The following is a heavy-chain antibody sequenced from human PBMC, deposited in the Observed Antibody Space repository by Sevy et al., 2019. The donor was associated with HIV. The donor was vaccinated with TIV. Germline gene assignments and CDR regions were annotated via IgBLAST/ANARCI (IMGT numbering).Heavy chain of an antibody. CDR3: ARDGVVAGKGNYFDT. CDR2: MYHSGGT. Sequence: SETLSLTCTVSGYSISSGYYSGWIRQPPGKGLEWIGSMYHSGGTYYNPSLKNRVSISVDMSKNQFSLKLSSVTAADTAVYYCARDGVVAGKGNYFDTWGQGTLVTVSS. CDR1: GYSISSGYY. V-gene: IGHV4-38-2*02. J-gene: IGHJ4*02. D-gene: IGHD6-19*01.